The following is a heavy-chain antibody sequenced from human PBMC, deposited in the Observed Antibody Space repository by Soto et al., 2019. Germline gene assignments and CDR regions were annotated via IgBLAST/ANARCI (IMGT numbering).Heavy chain of an antibody. CDR1: AFTSTTSA. CDR2: IVVGNGNT. D-gene: IGHD3-10*01. J-gene: IGHJ6*02. V-gene: IGHV1-58*01. Sequence: SVKVSCKSSAFTSTTSAVQWVRQARGQRLEWIGWIVVGNGNTKYAQRFQERVTITRDMSTSTAYMELSSLRSEDTAVYYCETGGISLWFKKSYYFDMDVWGQGTTVTVSS. CDR3: ETGGISLWFKKSYYFDMDV.